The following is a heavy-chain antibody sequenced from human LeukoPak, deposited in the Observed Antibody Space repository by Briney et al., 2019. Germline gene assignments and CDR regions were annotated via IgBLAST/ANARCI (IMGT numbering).Heavy chain of an antibody. CDR1: GGSFSGYY. CDR2: INHSGST. Sequence: SETLSLTCGVYGGSFSGYYWSWIRQPPGKGLEWIGEINHSGSTNYNPSLKSRVTISVDTSNNHFSLNLISVTAADTAVYYCARHYGPWGQGTLVTVSS. D-gene: IGHD3-16*01. V-gene: IGHV4-34*01. J-gene: IGHJ4*02. CDR3: ARHYGP.